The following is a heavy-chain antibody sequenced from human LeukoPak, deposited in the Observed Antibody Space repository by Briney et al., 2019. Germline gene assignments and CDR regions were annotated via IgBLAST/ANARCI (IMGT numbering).Heavy chain of an antibody. D-gene: IGHD3-22*01. CDR1: GGSTSSSSYY. CDR2: IYYSGST. J-gene: IGHJ4*02. V-gene: IGHV4-39*07. CDR3: ARAGQYYDSSGYSFDY. Sequence: SETLSLTCNVSGGSTSSSSYYWGWIRQPPGKGLEWIGRIYYSGSTYYNPPLKSRVTISVDTSKNQFSLKLSSVTAADTAVYYCARAGQYYDSSGYSFDYWGQGTLVTVSS.